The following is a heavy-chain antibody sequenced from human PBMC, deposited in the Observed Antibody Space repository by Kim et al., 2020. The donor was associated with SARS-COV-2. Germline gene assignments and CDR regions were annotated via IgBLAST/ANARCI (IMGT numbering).Heavy chain of an antibody. CDR3: ARHRAAAGNDY. Sequence: TNYNPSLKSRVTISVDTSKNQFSLKLSSVTAADTAVYYCARHRAAAGNDYWGQGTLVTVSS. J-gene: IGHJ4*02. CDR2: T. V-gene: IGHV4-59*08. D-gene: IGHD6-13*01.